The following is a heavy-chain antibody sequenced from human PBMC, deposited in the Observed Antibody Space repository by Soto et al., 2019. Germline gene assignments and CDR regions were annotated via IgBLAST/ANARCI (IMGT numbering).Heavy chain of an antibody. CDR3: ARDRGSSWYHYYGMDV. CDR2: INPSGGST. CDR1: GYTFTSYY. J-gene: IGHJ6*02. Sequence: AASVKVSCKASGYTFTSYYMHWVRQAPGQGLEWMGIINPSGGSTSYAQKFQGRVTMTRDMSTSTVYMELSSLRSEDTAVYYCARDRGSSWYHYYGMDVWGQGTTVTVSS. V-gene: IGHV1-46*01. D-gene: IGHD6-13*01.